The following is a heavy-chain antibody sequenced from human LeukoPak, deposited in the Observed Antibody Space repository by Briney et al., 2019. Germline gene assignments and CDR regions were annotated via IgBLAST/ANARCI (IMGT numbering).Heavy chain of an antibody. CDR2: ITGNGIST. J-gene: IGHJ4*02. V-gene: IGHV3-23*01. D-gene: IGHD2-15*01. CDR3: ADHFPYCSRGSCSYFDH. CDR1: GFTFRNYA. Sequence: GGSLRLSCAASGFTFRNYAMTWVRQAPGKGLEWVSAITGNGISTYYADSVKGRFTISRDNPKNTLYLQMHSLRAEDTAIYYCADHFPYCSRGSCSYFDHWGQGTLVTVSS.